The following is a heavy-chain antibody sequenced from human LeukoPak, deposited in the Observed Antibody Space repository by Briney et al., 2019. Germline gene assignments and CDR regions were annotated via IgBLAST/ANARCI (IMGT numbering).Heavy chain of an antibody. Sequence: ASVKVSCKAFGGSFSSEAISWVRQAPGQGLEWMGGIIPIFGTANYAQKFQGRVTITTDESTSTAYMEVSSLRAEDTAVYYCAKAWEYEGNYFDYWGQGTLVTVSS. CDR1: GGSFSSEA. CDR2: IIPIFGTA. D-gene: IGHD1-26*01. J-gene: IGHJ4*02. CDR3: AKAWEYEGNYFDY. V-gene: IGHV1-69*05.